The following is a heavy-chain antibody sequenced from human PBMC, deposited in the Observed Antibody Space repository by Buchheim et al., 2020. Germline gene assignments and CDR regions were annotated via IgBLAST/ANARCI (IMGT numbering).Heavy chain of an antibody. CDR1: GASIITSDY. J-gene: IGHJ4*02. CDR2: VSYTGST. Sequence: QLQLQESGPGLVKPSETLSLTCTVSGASIITSDYWGWIRQPPGKGLEWIGSVSYTGSTYHNPSLKSRVTMSVDTSKNQFSLKLSSVTAADTAVYYCARNDYDFWSGSMGDFDYWGQGTL. D-gene: IGHD3-3*01. V-gene: IGHV4-39*07. CDR3: ARNDYDFWSGSMGDFDY.